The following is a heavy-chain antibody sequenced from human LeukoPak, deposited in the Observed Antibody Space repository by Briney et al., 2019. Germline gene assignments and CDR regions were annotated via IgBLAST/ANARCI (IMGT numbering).Heavy chain of an antibody. CDR3: ARDSGGGSYYFDY. V-gene: IGHV3-11*01. D-gene: IGHD2-15*01. J-gene: IGHJ4*02. CDR1: GFTFSDYY. CDR2: ISSSGSPI. Sequence: GGSLRLSCAASGFTFSDYYRSWIRQAPGKGLEWVSYISSSGSPIYYADSVKGRFTISRDNAKNSLYLQMNSLRAEDTAVYYCARDSGGGSYYFDYWGQGTLVTVSS.